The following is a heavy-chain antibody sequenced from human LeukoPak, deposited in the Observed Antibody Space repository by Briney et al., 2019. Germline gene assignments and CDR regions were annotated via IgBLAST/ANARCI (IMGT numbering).Heavy chain of an antibody. J-gene: IGHJ4*02. CDR1: GFTVSSNY. Sequence: GGSLRLSCAASGFTVSSNYMSWVRQAPGKGLEWVSGISASGGSTSYADSVKGRFTIYRDNSKNTLYLQMNSLRAEDTAEYYCAKSPTTMTFRYYLDYWGQGTLVTVSS. V-gene: IGHV3-23*01. D-gene: IGHD4-17*01. CDR2: ISASGGST. CDR3: AKSPTTMTFRYYLDY.